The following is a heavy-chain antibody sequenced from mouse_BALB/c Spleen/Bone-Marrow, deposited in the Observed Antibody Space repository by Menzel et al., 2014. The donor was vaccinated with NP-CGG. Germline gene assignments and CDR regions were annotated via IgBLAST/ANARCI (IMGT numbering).Heavy chain of an antibody. CDR3: ARGAWARGYFDY. J-gene: IGHJ2*01. CDR2: IDPEKGNT. D-gene: IGHD4-1*01. CDR1: GFNIKDYY. Sequence: DVQLQESGAELVRPGALVKLSCKASGFNIKDYYLHWVKQGPEQGLYWLGWIDPEKGNTKYDPKFQGKASIIADTSSNTAYLQLSSLTSEDTAVYYCARGAWARGYFDYWGQGNTLTVAS. V-gene: IGHV14-1*02.